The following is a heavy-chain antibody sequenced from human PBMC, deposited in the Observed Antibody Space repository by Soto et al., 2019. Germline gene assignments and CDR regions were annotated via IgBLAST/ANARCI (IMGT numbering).Heavy chain of an antibody. CDR1: GGSISSSNW. CDR3: ARAPRLRQRYYGIDV. Sequence: SETLSLTCAVSGGSISSSNWWSWVRQPPGKGLEWIGEIYHSGSTNYNPSLKSRVTISVDKSKNQFSLKLSSVTAADTAVYYCARAPRLRQRYYGIDVWGQGATVTVSS. D-gene: IGHD5-12*01. V-gene: IGHV4-4*02. J-gene: IGHJ6*02. CDR2: IYHSGST.